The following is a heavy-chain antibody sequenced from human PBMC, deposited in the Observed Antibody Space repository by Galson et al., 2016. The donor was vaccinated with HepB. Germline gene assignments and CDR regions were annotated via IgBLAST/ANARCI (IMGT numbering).Heavy chain of an antibody. CDR1: GGTFSSEA. D-gene: IGHD5-12*01. Sequence: SVKVSCKASGGTFSSEAISCVRQAPGQGLEWMGAIHPVVGAANNAQKSQATVPITADESRTTAYMELRSPRSGDTAVYYCASALLRQYSDYDSYKEPDWAFGMDVWGQGTTVTVSS. V-gene: IGHV1-69*13. CDR2: IHPVVGAA. J-gene: IGHJ6*02. CDR3: ASALLRQYSDYDSYKEPDWAFGMDV.